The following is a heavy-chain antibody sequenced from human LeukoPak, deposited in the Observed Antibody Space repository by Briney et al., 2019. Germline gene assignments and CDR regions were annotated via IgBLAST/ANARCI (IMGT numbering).Heavy chain of an antibody. CDR3: AKDSFATVTNWFDP. CDR2: ISGSGGST. Sequence: GGSLRLSCAASGFTFSSYAMSWVRQAPGKGLEWVSAISGSGGSTYYADSVKGRFTISRDNSKNTLYLQMNSLRAADTAVYYCAKDSFATVTNWFDPWGQGTLVTVSS. J-gene: IGHJ5*02. D-gene: IGHD4-17*01. CDR1: GFTFSSYA. V-gene: IGHV3-23*01.